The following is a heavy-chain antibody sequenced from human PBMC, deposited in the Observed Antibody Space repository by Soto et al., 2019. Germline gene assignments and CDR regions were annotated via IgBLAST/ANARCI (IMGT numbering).Heavy chain of an antibody. CDR1: TFSFRNYW. D-gene: IGHD3-16*01. J-gene: IGHJ4*02. V-gene: IGHV3-7*01. CDR3: ARGTPQGPWGYFDY. CDR2: IKRDGNEK. Sequence: GGSLRLSCAASTFSFRNYWMGWVRQAPGKGLEWVANIKRDGNEKYYVDSVKGRFTISRDNAENSLYLQMNSLRAEDTAVYYCARGTPQGPWGYFDYWGQGTLVTVSS.